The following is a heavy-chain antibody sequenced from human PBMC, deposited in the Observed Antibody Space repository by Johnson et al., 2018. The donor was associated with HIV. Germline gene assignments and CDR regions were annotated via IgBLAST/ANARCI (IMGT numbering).Heavy chain of an antibody. D-gene: IGHD4/OR15-4a*01. CDR2: INWNGGTT. CDR1: GFTFDDYG. CDR3: ARGDYGHDAFDI. Sequence: VQLVESGGGVVRPGGSLRLSCAASGFTFDDYGMSWVRQAPGKGLEWVSGINWNGGTTYYADSVKGRFTISRDNAKNSLYLQMNSLRAEDTAVYYCARGDYGHDAFDIWGQGTMVTVSS. J-gene: IGHJ3*02. V-gene: IGHV3-20*04.